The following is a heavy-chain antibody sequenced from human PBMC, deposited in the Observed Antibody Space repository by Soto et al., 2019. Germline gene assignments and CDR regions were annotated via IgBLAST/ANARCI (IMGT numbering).Heavy chain of an antibody. D-gene: IGHD2-2*01. J-gene: IGHJ6*03. CDR2: IGTAGDT. CDR3: ARAGSDCSSTSCYDYMDV. CDR1: GFTFSSYD. V-gene: IGHV3-13*01. Sequence: EVQLVESGGGLVQPGGSLRLSCAASGFTFSSYDMHWVRQATGKGLEWVSAIGTAGDTYYPGSVKGRFTISRENAKNSLYLQMNSLRAGDTAVYYCARAGSDCSSTSCYDYMDVWGKGTTVTVSS.